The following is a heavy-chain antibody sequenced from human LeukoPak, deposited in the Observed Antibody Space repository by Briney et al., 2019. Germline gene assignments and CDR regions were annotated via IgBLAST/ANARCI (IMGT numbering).Heavy chain of an antibody. V-gene: IGHV5-51*01. Sequence: GESLKISCKGSGYSFTSYWIGWVRQMPVKGLEWMGIIYPGDSDTRYSPSFQGQVTISADKSISTAYLQWSSLKASDTAMYYCARQWEEMATITDYFDYWGQGTLVTVSS. CDR1: GYSFTSYW. CDR2: IYPGDSDT. J-gene: IGHJ4*02. CDR3: ARQWEEMATITDYFDY. D-gene: IGHD5-24*01.